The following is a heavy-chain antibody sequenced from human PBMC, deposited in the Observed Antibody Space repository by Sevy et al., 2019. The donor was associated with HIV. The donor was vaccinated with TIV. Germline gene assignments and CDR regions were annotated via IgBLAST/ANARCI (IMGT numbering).Heavy chain of an antibody. CDR3: ARDRYYDASGYYYYYYGMDV. CDR1: GLSVSDNY. J-gene: IGHJ6*02. D-gene: IGHD3-22*01. Sequence: GGSLRLSCAGSGLSVSDNYMNWVRQAPGKGLELASVFYSDGRTYYADSVKGRFTISRDNSKNTLYLHMSNLRPEDTAVYYCARDRYYDASGYYYYYYGMDVWGQGTTVTVSS. CDR2: FYSDGRT. V-gene: IGHV3-66*01.